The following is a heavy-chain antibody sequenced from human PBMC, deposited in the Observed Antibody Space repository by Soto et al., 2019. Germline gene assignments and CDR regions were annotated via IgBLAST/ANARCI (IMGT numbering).Heavy chain of an antibody. V-gene: IGHV1-18*01. CDR3: AGVWFGELLGMFDP. CDR2: ISAYNGNT. D-gene: IGHD3-10*01. CDR1: GYTFTSYG. J-gene: IGHJ5*02. Sequence: QVQLVQSGAEVKKPGASVKVSCKASGYTFTSYGISWVRQAPGQGLEWMGWISAYNGNTNYAQKLQGRVTMTTDPSTSTAYMELRSLRSDAAAVYYCAGVWFGELLGMFDPWGQGTLVTVSS.